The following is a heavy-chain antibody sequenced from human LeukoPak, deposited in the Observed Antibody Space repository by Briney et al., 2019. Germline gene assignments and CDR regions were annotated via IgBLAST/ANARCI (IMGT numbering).Heavy chain of an antibody. CDR3: ARGTIDYSSGWCVRLDAFDI. Sequence: SQTLSLTCAISGDSVSSNSAAWNWIRQSASRGLEWLGRTYYRSKWYNDYAVSVKSRITINPDTSKNQFSLQLNSVTPEDTAVYYCARGTIDYSSGWCVRLDAFDIWGQGTMVTVSS. CDR2: TYYRSKWYN. J-gene: IGHJ3*02. CDR1: GDSVSSNSAA. V-gene: IGHV6-1*01. D-gene: IGHD6-19*01.